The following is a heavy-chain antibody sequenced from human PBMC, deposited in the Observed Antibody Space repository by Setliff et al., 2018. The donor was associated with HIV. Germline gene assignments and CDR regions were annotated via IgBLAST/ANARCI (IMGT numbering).Heavy chain of an antibody. J-gene: IGHJ6*03. D-gene: IGHD5-12*01. V-gene: IGHV4-34*01. CDR1: GGSFSEYY. CDR2: INHSGST. Sequence: KTSETLSLTCAVYGGSFSEYYWSWIRQSPGKGLEWIGEINHSGSTHYNPPLKSRATISGDTSKNQFSLRLNCVTAADTSVYYCARGATLLPGYSDRWEYFYMDVWGKGTTVTSP. CDR3: ARGATLLPGYSDRWEYFYMDV.